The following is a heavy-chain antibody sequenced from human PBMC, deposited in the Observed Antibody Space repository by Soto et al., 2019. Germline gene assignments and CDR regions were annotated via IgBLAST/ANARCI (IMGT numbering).Heavy chain of an antibody. V-gene: IGHV4-30-4*01. J-gene: IGHJ4*02. D-gene: IGHD5-12*01. Sequence: PSETLSLTCTVSGGSISSGDYYWSWIRQPPGKGLEWIGYIYYSGSTYYNPSLKSRVTISVYTSKNQFSLKLSSVTAADTAVYYCARAQDWLYYFDYWGQGTLVTVSS. CDR3: ARAQDWLYYFDY. CDR1: GGSISSGDYY. CDR2: IYYSGST.